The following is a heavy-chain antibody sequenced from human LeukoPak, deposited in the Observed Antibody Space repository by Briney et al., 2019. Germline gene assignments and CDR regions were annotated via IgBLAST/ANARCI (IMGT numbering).Heavy chain of an antibody. CDR2: INHSGST. V-gene: IGHV4-34*01. J-gene: IGHJ5*02. D-gene: IGHD2-2*01. CDR1: GGSFSGYY. CDR3: ASEYLLLTT. Sequence: SETLSLACAVYGGSFSGYYWSWIRQPPGKGLEWIGEINHSGSTNYNPSLKSRVTISVDTSKNQFSLKLSSVTAADTAVYYCASEYLLLTTWGQGTLVTVSS.